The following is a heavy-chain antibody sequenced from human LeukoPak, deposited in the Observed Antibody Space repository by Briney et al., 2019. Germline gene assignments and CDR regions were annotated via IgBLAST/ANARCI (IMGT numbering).Heavy chain of an antibody. CDR3: ARVPLVGYCSGGSCRSSQNYYYYYYMDV. V-gene: IGHV3-48*03. Sequence: GGSLRLSCAASGFTFSSYEMNWFRQAPGKGLEWVSYISSSGSTIYYADSVKGRFTISRDNAKNSLYLQMNSLRAEDTAVYHCARVPLVGYCSGGSCRSSQNYYYYYYMDVWGKGTTVTVSS. J-gene: IGHJ6*03. CDR2: ISSSGSTI. CDR1: GFTFSSYE. D-gene: IGHD2-15*01.